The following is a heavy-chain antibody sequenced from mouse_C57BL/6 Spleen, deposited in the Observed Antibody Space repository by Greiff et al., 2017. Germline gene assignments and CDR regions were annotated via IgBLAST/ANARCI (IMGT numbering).Heavy chain of an antibody. D-gene: IGHD1-2*01. CDR1: GYTFTGYW. Sequence: QVQLKEPGAELMRPGASVKLSCKASGYTFTGYWIEWVKQRPGHGLEWIGEILPGSGSTNYNKKFKGKATFTVDTSSNTAYMQLSNLTTEYCAIYYCARNDYDARDYWGQGTTVTVSS. CDR2: ILPGSGST. V-gene: IGHV1-9*01. J-gene: IGHJ4*01. CDR3: ARNDYDARDY.